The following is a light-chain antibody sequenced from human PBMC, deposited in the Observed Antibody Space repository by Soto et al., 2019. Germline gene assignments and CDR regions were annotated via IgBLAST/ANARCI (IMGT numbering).Light chain of an antibody. Sequence: QSVLTQPASVSGSPGQSITISCTGTSSDVGGYNYVSWYQQHPGKAPKLMIYDVSNRPSGVSNRSSGSKSGNTASLTISGLQAEDEADYYCSSYTSSSTLGVFGTGTKVPVL. CDR2: DVS. CDR3: SSYTSSSTLGV. J-gene: IGLJ1*01. V-gene: IGLV2-14*01. CDR1: SSDVGGYNY.